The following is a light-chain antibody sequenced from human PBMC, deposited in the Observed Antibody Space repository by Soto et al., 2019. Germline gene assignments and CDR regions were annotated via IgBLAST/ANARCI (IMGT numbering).Light chain of an antibody. CDR1: ISDVGGYNY. Sequence: QSALTQPRSASGSPGQSITISCTGTISDVGGYNYVSWYQQHPGKAPKLMIYEVNKRPSGVPDRFSGSKSGNTASLTVSGLQAEDEADYYCSSYAGSSNVFGTGTKLTVL. J-gene: IGLJ1*01. V-gene: IGLV2-8*01. CDR2: EVN. CDR3: SSYAGSSNV.